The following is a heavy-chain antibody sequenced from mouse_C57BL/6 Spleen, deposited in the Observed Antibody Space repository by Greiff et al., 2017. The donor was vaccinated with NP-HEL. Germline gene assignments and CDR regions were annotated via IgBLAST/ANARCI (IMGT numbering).Heavy chain of an antibody. Sequence: EVKLVESGGGLVKPGGSLKLSCAPPGFTFSDNGMHWVRQAPERGLEWVAYISSGSSTIYYADTVKGRVTISRDNAKNTLFLQMTSLRSEDTAMYYCARGHYAMDYWGQGTSVTVSS. CDR1: GFTFSDNG. CDR2: ISSGSSTI. V-gene: IGHV5-17*01. CDR3: ARGHYAMDY. J-gene: IGHJ4*01.